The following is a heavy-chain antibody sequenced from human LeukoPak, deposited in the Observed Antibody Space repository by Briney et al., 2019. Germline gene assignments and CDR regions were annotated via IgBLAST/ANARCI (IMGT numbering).Heavy chain of an antibody. D-gene: IGHD3-22*01. CDR1: GFTFSDYY. CDR3: ARVGTYYYDSSGYADNWFDP. J-gene: IGHJ5*02. V-gene: IGHV3-11*06. Sequence: GGSLRLSCAASGFTFSDYYMSWIRQAPGKGLEWVSYISSSSSYTNYADSVKGRFTISRDNTKNSLYLQMNSLRAEDTAVYYCARVGTYYYDSSGYADNWFDPWGQGTLVTVSS. CDR2: ISSSSSYT.